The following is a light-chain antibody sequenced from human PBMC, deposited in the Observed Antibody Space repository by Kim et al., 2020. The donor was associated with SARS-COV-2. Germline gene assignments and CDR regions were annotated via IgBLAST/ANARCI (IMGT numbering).Light chain of an antibody. Sequence: DIQMTQSPSTLSASVGDRVTISCRASQSISSWLAWYQQKPGKAPNLLIYESSSLASGVPSRFSGSGSGTEFTLTISSLQPDDFATYYCQQYNSYPLTFGGGTKVDIK. CDR1: QSISSW. J-gene: IGKJ4*01. CDR3: QQYNSYPLT. V-gene: IGKV1-5*03. CDR2: ESS.